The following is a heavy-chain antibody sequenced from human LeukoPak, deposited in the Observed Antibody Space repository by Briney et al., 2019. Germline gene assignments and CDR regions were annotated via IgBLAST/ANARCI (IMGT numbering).Heavy chain of an antibody. CDR3: ARTYYYGSGSYYDSRDGFDI. J-gene: IGHJ3*02. CDR2: IYYSGST. CDR1: GGSISSYY. Sequence: SETLSLTCTVSGGSISSYYWSWIRQPPGKGLEWIGYIYYSGSTNYNPSLKSRVTISIDTSKNQFSLKLNSVTAADTAVYYCARTYYYGSGSYYDSRDGFDIWGQGTMVTVSS. D-gene: IGHD3-10*01. V-gene: IGHV4-59*08.